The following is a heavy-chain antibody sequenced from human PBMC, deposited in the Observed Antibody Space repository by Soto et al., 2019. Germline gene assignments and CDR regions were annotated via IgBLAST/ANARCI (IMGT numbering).Heavy chain of an antibody. CDR3: AKVPVMSMVTHYYAY. V-gene: IGHV3-23*01. Sequence: EVHLLESGGGLVQPGGSLRLSCAASGFTFSSFGMSWVRQAPGKGPEWVASISGGDGSTLYAAPVKGRFTISRDNSKDTIYLQMNNLRAEDTAIYYCAKVPVMSMVTHYYAYWGQGILVTVPS. CDR2: ISGGDGST. CDR1: GFTFSSFG. J-gene: IGHJ4*02. D-gene: IGHD2-21*02.